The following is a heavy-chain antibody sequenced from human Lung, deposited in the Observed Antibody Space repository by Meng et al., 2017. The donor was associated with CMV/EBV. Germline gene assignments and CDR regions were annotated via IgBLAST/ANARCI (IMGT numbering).Heavy chain of an antibody. Sequence: QITLKKSGPPLVKPPQILTLTCTFSGFSLSTSGVGVGWIRQPPGKALECLAIIYGDDEKRYSPSLESRLTVTKDTSKNQVVLTMTNMVPVDTATYYCARAAARPSDWFDPWGQGTLVTVSS. CDR3: ARAAARPSDWFDP. V-gene: IGHV2-5*02. D-gene: IGHD6-6*01. J-gene: IGHJ5*02. CDR1: GFSLSTSGVG. CDR2: IYGDDEK.